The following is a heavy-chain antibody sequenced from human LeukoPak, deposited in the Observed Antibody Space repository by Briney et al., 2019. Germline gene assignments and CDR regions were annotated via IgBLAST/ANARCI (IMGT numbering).Heavy chain of an antibody. V-gene: IGHV1-2*02. CDR2: INPNSGGT. Sequence: GASVKVSCKASGYTFTAYYMHWVRQAPGQGLEWMGWINPNSGGTNYAQTFQGRVTMTRATAISTDYMELSRLRSDERAVYYCARGRWFGGLFDYLGQGTLVTVSS. CDR1: GYTFTAYY. CDR3: ARGRWFGGLFDY. D-gene: IGHD3-10*01. J-gene: IGHJ4*02.